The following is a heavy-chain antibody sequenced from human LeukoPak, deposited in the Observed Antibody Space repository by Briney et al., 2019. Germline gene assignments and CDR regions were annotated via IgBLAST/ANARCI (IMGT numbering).Heavy chain of an antibody. CDR3: ARDNYYGSGSYPRY. V-gene: IGHV1-2*02. J-gene: IGHJ4*02. D-gene: IGHD3-10*01. CDR1: GYTFTGYY. Sequence: ASVKVSCKASGYTFTGYYMHWVRQAPGQGLEWMGWINPNSGGTNYAQKFQGRVTMTRDTSTSTAYMELSRLRSEDTAVYYCARDNYYGSGSYPRYWGQGTLVTVSS. CDR2: INPNSGGT.